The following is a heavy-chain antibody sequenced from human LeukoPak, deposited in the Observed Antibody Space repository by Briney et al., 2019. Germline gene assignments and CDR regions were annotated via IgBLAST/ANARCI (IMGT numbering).Heavy chain of an antibody. Sequence: PGRSLRLSCAASGFTFSSYSINWVRQAPGKGLEWVAYISSSSTTIYYADSLKGRCTISRDNAKNSLYLQMSSLRDEDTAVYYCARPRDGYNHGAFDIWGQGTMVTVSS. V-gene: IGHV3-48*02. CDR3: ARPRDGYNHGAFDI. J-gene: IGHJ3*02. CDR2: ISSSSTTI. D-gene: IGHD5-24*01. CDR1: GFTFSSYS.